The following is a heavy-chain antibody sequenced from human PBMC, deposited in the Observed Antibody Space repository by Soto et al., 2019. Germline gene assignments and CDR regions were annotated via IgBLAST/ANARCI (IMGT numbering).Heavy chain of an antibody. CDR2: ISHGGSP. Sequence: QLKLQESGSGVVKPSQTLSLTCAVSGGSVSSGVFSWNWIRQPPGQGLEWIGYISHGGSPHYTPALRGRVSVSVARSTNVISLNLTSMTTADTAVYFCARGHYYYAMDVWCQGTTVTGSS. J-gene: IGHJ6*02. CDR1: GGSVSSGVFS. CDR3: ARGHYYYAMDV. V-gene: IGHV4-30-2*01.